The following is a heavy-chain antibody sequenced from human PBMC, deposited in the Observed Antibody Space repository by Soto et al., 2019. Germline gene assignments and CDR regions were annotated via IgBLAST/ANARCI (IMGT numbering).Heavy chain of an antibody. V-gene: IGHV1-69*01. CDR1: GGTFSSYA. J-gene: IGHJ6*02. D-gene: IGHD2-2*01. CDR3: ARHLPYCSSTSCYPHYYGMDV. CDR2: IIPIFGTA. Sequence: QVQLVQSGAEVKKPGSSVKVSCKASGGTFSSYAISWVRQAPGQGLEWMGGIIPIFGTANYAQKFQGRVTITADESTSTAYMELSSLRSEDTAAYYCARHLPYCSSTSCYPHYYGMDVWGQGTTVTVSS.